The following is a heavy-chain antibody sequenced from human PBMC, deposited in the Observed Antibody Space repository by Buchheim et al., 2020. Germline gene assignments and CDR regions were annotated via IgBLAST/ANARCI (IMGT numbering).Heavy chain of an antibody. J-gene: IGHJ4*02. Sequence: QVQLQESGPGLVKPSQTLSLTCSVSGGSVSSGDYYWSWIRQPPGKGLEWIGYIHYSGSTYYNPSLKSRVFISRDTSKNQLSLKMTSVTATDTAVYYCARQNSGYFAYWGQGT. CDR1: GGSVSSGDYY. CDR2: IHYSGST. D-gene: IGHD3-22*01. V-gene: IGHV4-30-4*01. CDR3: ARQNSGYFAY.